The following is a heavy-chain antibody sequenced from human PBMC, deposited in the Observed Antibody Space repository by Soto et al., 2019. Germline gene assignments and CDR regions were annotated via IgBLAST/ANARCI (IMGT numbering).Heavy chain of an antibody. V-gene: IGHV3-48*03. J-gene: IGHJ4*02. Sequence: GGSLRLSCAASGFTFSRFEMNWVRQAPGKELEWVSHISPSGTTIYYADSVKGRFTISRDNTQNSLFLQMNSLRVEDSGIYFCARDLGYSNGWHARGPDFWGKGTLVT. D-gene: IGHD2-8*01. CDR3: ARDLGYSNGWHARGPDF. CDR1: GFTFSRFE. CDR2: ISPSGTTI.